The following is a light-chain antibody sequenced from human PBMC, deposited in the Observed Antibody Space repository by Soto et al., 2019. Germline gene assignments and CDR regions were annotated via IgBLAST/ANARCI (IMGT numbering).Light chain of an antibody. CDR2: GAS. CDR1: QGISYH. Sequence: DLQMTQSPSSLSASVGDRVTITCRASQGISYHVAWYQQKPGKVPKLLIYGASTLQSGVPSRFSGSGSGTDFTLTISSLLPEDFATYYCQKYNGAPRTFGQGTKVEFK. CDR3: QKYNGAPRT. V-gene: IGKV1-27*01. J-gene: IGKJ1*01.